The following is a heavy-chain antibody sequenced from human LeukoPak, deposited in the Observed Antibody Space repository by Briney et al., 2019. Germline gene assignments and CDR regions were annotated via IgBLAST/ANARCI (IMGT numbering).Heavy chain of an antibody. V-gene: IGHV4-4*07. J-gene: IGHJ4*02. CDR1: GDSISSYY. CDR3: ARDRGSGWYEGYFDY. D-gene: IGHD6-19*01. CDR2: IHPSGST. Sequence: SETLSLTCTVSGDSISSYYWSWIRQPAGKGLEWIGRIHPSGSTNYNPSLKSRVTLSVDTSKNQFSLKLSSVTAADTAVYYCARDRGSGWYEGYFDYWGQGTLVTVSS.